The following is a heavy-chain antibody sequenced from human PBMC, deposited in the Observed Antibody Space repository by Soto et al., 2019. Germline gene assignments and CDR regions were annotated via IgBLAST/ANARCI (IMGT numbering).Heavy chain of an antibody. D-gene: IGHD3-16*02. CDR3: AKGSGLRVTFGGVIVPYYFDY. CDR1: GFTFSSYG. CDR2: ISYDGSNK. V-gene: IGHV3-30*18. Sequence: GGSLRLSCAASGFTFSSYGMHWVRQAPGKGLEWVAVISYDGSNKYYADSVKGRFTISRDNSKNTLYLQMNSLRAEDTAVYYCAKGSGLRVTFGGVIVPYYFDYWGQGTLVTVSS. J-gene: IGHJ4*02.